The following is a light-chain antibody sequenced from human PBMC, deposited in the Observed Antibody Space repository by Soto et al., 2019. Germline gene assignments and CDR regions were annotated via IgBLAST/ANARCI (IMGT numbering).Light chain of an antibody. J-gene: IGKJ5*01. Sequence: EIVLTQSPATLSLSPGEGATVSCRASQSVSSHLAWYQQKRGQAPRLLIYDASSRASGIPARFSGRGSGTDFTLTISYLEPEDFAIYYCQQGGNWPLTFGQGTRLEIQ. CDR3: QQGGNWPLT. CDR1: QSVSSH. CDR2: DAS. V-gene: IGKV3-11*01.